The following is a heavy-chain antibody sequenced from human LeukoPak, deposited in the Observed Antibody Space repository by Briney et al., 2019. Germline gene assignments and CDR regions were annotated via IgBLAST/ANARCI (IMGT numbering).Heavy chain of an antibody. CDR1: GFTFSSYG. D-gene: IGHD5-18*01. CDR2: IRYDGSNK. Sequence: GGSLRLSCAASGFTFSSYGMQWVRQAPGKGPEWVAFIRYDGSNKYYADSVKGRFTISRDNSKNTLYLQMNSLRAEDTAVYYCAKRGTVHVVDTAMAGGLSFDYWGQGTLVTVSS. J-gene: IGHJ4*02. V-gene: IGHV3-30*02. CDR3: AKRGTVHVVDTAMAGGLSFDY.